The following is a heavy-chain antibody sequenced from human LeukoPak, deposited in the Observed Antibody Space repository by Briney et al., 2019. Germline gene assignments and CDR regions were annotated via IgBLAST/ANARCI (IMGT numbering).Heavy chain of an antibody. V-gene: IGHV3-23*01. CDR3: AKDKTAGSYSFDY. CDR2: ISGSGGSA. D-gene: IGHD3-10*01. J-gene: IGHJ4*02. Sequence: GGSLRLSCAASGFTFSSYAISWVRLPQPKGKERVSGISGSGGSAYYEDYVKGRFTISRDNSKNTLYLQMNSMRAEDTDVSYCAKDKTAGSYSFDYWGQGTVVIVSS. CDR1: GFTFSSYA.